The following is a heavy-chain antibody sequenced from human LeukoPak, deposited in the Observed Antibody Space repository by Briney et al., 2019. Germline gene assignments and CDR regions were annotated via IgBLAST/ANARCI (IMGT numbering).Heavy chain of an antibody. CDR1: GYSVSSGYY. CDR3: ARLIAAAGNWFDP. Sequence: SETLSLTCTVSGYSVSSGYYWSWIRQPPGKGLEWIGEINHSGSTNYNPSLKSRVTISVDTSKNQFSLKLSSVTAADTAVYYCARLIAAAGNWFDPWGQGTLVTVSS. CDR2: INHSGST. D-gene: IGHD6-13*01. J-gene: IGHJ5*02. V-gene: IGHV4-34*01.